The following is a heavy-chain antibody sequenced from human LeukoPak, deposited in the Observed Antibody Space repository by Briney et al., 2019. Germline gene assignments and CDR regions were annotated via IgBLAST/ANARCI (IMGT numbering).Heavy chain of an antibody. J-gene: IGHJ4*02. CDR2: IYYSGST. D-gene: IGHD5-12*01. CDR1: GGSISSGDYY. CDR3: ARGFGYSGYDHAPIDY. V-gene: IGHV4-30-4*01. Sequence: PSQTLSLTCTVSGGSISSGDYYWSWIRQPPGKGLEWIGYIYYSGSTYYNPSLKSRVTISVDTSKNQFSLKLSSVTAADTAVYYCARGFGYSGYDHAPIDYWGQGTLVTVSS.